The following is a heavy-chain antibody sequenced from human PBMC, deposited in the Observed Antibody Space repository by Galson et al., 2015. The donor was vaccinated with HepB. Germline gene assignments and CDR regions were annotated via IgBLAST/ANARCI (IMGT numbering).Heavy chain of an antibody. CDR3: ANSHSGHDIMDDY. Sequence: SLRLSCAASGFTFSSYAMSWVRQAPGKGLEWVSAISGSGGSTYYADSVKGRFTISRDNSKNTLYLQMNSLRAEDTVVYYCANSHSGHDIMDDYWGQGTLVTVS. D-gene: IGHD5-12*01. CDR2: ISGSGGST. CDR1: GFTFSSYA. J-gene: IGHJ4*02. V-gene: IGHV3-23*01.